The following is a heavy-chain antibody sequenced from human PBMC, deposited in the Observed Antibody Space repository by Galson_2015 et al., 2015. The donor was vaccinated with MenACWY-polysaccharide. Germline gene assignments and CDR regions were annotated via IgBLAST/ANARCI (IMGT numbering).Heavy chain of an antibody. CDR3: AGLMAGSPFGWFDP. CDR1: GYSISSGYY. D-gene: IGHD6-19*01. V-gene: IGHV4-38-2*01. J-gene: IGHJ5*02. Sequence: TLSLTFAVSGYSISSGYYWGWIRQPPGKGLEWIGSIYHSGSTYYNPSLTSRVTISVDTSKKYFSLKLSSVTAADTAVYYCAGLMAGSPFGWFDPWGQGTLVTVSS. CDR2: IYHSGST.